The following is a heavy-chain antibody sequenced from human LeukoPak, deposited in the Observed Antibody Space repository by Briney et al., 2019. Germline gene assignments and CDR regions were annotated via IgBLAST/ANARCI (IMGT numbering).Heavy chain of an antibody. D-gene: IGHD2-21*02. CDR1: GFTFSSYA. J-gene: IGHJ4*02. V-gene: IGHV3-53*04. CDR2: IYSGGST. CDR3: ARDNVTPTGQSFDY. Sequence: GPLRLSCAASGFTFSSYAMSWVRQAPGKGLEWVSVIYSGGSTYYADSVKGRFTISRHNSKNTLYLQMNSLRAEDTAVYYCARDNVTPTGQSFDYWGQGTLVTVSS.